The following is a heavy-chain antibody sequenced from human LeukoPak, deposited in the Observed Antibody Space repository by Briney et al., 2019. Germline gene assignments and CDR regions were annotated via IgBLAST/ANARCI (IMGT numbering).Heavy chain of an antibody. CDR2: INPHSGGT. J-gene: IGHJ3*02. CDR1: GFTFTSYY. V-gene: IGHV1-2*02. CDR3: ARLYRQYDGFDI. D-gene: IGHD1-26*01. Sequence: ASVRVSCKVFGFTFTSYYFHWVRQAPGQGLEYMGWINPHSGGTNYAPKFRGKVTMTSDTSTDTAYLEVDSLTSDDTAVYYCARLYRQYDGFDIWGQGTLVIVSS.